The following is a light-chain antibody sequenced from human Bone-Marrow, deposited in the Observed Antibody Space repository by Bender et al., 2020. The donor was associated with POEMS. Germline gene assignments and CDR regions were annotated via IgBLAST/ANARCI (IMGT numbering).Light chain of an antibody. CDR3: SSYAGTNTFV. CDR1: SSDVGGYNY. Sequence: QSALTQPASVSGSPGQSITISCTGTSSDVGGYNYVSWYQQHPGKAPKLMIYEVSNRPSGVSNRFSGSKSGNTASLTISGLQAEDEGDYYCSSYAGTNTFVFGPGTMVTVL. CDR2: EVS. V-gene: IGLV2-14*01. J-gene: IGLJ1*01.